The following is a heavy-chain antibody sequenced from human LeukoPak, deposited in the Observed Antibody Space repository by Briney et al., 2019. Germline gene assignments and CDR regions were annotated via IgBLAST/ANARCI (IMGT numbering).Heavy chain of an antibody. CDR1: GGSFSGYY. Sequence: PSETLCLTCAVYGGSFSGYYWSWIRQPPGKGLEWMGEINHSGSTNYNPSLKSRVTISVDTSKKQFYLQLSSVTAAATAVYYCARVVNWSLYPLHWFDPWGQGTMVTVSS. V-gene: IGHV4-34*01. J-gene: IGHJ5*02. D-gene: IGHD3-3*01. CDR3: ARVVNWSLYPLHWFDP. CDR2: INHSGST.